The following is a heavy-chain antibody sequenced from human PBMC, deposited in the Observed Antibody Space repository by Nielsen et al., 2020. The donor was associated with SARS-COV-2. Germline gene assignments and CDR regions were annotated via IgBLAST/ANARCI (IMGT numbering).Heavy chain of an antibody. CDR2: FDPEDGET. V-gene: IGHV1-24*01. CDR1: GYTLTELS. D-gene: IGHD3-16*01. CDR3: ATVFSIWGAVPPGL. Sequence: ASVKVSCKVSGYTLTELSMHWVRQAPGKGLEWMGGFDPEDGETIYAQKFQGRVTMTEDTSTDTAYMELSSLRSEDTAVYYCATVFSIWGAVPPGLWGKGTTVTVSS. J-gene: IGHJ6*04.